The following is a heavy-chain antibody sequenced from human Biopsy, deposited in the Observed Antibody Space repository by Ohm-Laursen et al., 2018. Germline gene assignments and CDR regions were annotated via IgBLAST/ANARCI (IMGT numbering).Heavy chain of an antibody. Sequence: TLSLTCTVSGVSINGGRYYWNWIRHHPGKGLEWIGNIFYSANTYYNPSLKSRVTISVDTSKNQFSLKLSSVTAADTPVYYCARLGSGDYFPTFFDFWGQGALVTVSS. D-gene: IGHD5-12*01. CDR1: GVSINGGRYY. CDR3: ARLGSGDYFPTFFDF. V-gene: IGHV4-31*02. CDR2: IFYSANT. J-gene: IGHJ4*02.